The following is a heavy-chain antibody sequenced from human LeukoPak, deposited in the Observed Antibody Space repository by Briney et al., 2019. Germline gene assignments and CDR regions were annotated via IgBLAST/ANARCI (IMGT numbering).Heavy chain of an antibody. CDR2: INPSGGST. V-gene: IGHV1-46*01. Sequence: GASVEVSCKASGYTFTSYYMHWVRQAPGQGLEWMGIINPSGGSTSYAQKFQGRVTMTRDTSTSTVYMELSSLRSEDTAVYYCARDPNYPVPFYYFDYWGQGTLVTVSS. CDR1: GYTFTSYY. D-gene: IGHD5-24*01. CDR3: ARDPNYPVPFYYFDY. J-gene: IGHJ4*02.